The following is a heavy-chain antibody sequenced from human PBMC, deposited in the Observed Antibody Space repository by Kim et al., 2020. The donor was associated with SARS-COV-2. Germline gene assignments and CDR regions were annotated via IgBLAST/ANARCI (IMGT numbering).Heavy chain of an antibody. J-gene: IGHJ6*02. CDR3: ARGMGSMDV. V-gene: IGHV3-33*01. Sequence: SDKYYAESVKGRVNISRDNSKNTMYLQMNSLRAEDTAVYYCARGMGSMDVWGQGTTVTVSS. CDR2: SDK. D-gene: IGHD2-8*01.